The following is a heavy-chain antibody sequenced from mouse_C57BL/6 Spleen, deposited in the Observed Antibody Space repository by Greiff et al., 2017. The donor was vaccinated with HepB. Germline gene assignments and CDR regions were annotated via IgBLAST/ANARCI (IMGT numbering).Heavy chain of an antibody. J-gene: IGHJ2*01. CDR1: GYSFTDYN. D-gene: IGHD6-1*01. Sequence: VQLQQSGAELVKPGASVKISCKASGYSFTDYNMHWVKQTNGKGLEWIGAINPKYGTTSYNQKFKGKATLTVDQSSSTAYMELNSLTSEDSAVYYCTRRNIDVAYLCDYWGQGTTLTVSS. V-gene: IGHV1-39*01. CDR3: TRRNIDVAYLCDY. CDR2: INPKYGTT.